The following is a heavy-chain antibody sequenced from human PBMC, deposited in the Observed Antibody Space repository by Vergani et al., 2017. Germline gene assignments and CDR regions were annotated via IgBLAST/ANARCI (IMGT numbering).Heavy chain of an antibody. D-gene: IGHD3-3*01. J-gene: IGHJ4*02. CDR3: ARDRDTIFGVVITHFDY. CDR2: INPNSGGT. V-gene: IGHV1-2*02. CDR1: GYTFTGYY. Sequence: QVQLVQSGAEVKKPGSSVKVSCKASGYTFTGYYMHWVRQAPGQGLEWMGWINPNSGGTNYAQKFQGRVTMTRDTSISTAYMELSRLRSDATAVYYCARDRDTIFGVVITHFDYWGQGTLVTVSS.